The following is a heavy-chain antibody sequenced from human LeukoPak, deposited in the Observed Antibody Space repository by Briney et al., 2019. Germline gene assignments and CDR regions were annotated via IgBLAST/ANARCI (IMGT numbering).Heavy chain of an antibody. D-gene: IGHD1-20*01. V-gene: IGHV1-24*01. CDR2: FDPEDGET. Sequence: ASVKVSCKVSGYTLTELSMHWVRQAPGKGLEWMGGFDPEDGETIYAQKFQGRVTMTRDTSTSTVYMDLSSLTSEDTAVYYCARDGGITGTPVRNWFDPWGQGTLVTVSS. J-gene: IGHJ5*02. CDR3: ARDGGITGTPVRNWFDP. CDR1: GYTLTELS.